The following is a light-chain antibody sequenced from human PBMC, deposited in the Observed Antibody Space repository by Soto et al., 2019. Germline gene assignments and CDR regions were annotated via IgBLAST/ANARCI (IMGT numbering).Light chain of an antibody. CDR3: QQYGSSPLYT. J-gene: IGKJ2*01. V-gene: IGKV3-20*01. CDR1: QSVSSAY. Sequence: EIVLTQSPGTLSLSPGERATLSCRASQSVSSAYLAWYQQKPGQAPRLLISGASRRASGIPDRFSGGGSGTDFTLTISRLEPEDFAVYYCQQYGSSPLYTFGQGTKLEIK. CDR2: GAS.